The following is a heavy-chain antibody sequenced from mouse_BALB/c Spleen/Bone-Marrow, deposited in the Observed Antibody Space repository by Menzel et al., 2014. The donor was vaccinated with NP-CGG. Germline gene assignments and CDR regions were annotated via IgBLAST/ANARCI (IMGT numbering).Heavy chain of an antibody. CDR3: ARWGKLGRGYFDV. D-gene: IGHD4-1*01. V-gene: IGHV14-3*02. CDR1: GFNIEDTY. Sequence: DVHLVESGAELVKPGASVKLSCTASGFNIEDTYMHWVKQRPEQGLEWIGRIDPANGNTKYDPKFQGKATITADTSSNTAYLQLSSLTSEDTAVYYCARWGKLGRGYFDVWGAGTTVTGSS. CDR2: IDPANGNT. J-gene: IGHJ1*01.